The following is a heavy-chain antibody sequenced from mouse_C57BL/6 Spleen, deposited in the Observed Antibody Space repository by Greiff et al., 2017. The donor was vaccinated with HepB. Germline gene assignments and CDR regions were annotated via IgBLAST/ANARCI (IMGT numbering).Heavy chain of an antibody. D-gene: IGHD1-1*01. V-gene: IGHV3-1*01. CDR2: ISYSGST. J-gene: IGHJ1*03. CDR1: GYPITSGYD. Sequence: DVQLQESGPGMVKPSQSLSLTCTVTGYPITSGYDWHWIRHFPGNKLEWMGYISYSGSTNYNPSLKSRISITHDTSKNHFFLKLNSVTTEDTATYYCAREGYYGSDWYFDVWGTGTTVTVSS. CDR3: AREGYYGSDWYFDV.